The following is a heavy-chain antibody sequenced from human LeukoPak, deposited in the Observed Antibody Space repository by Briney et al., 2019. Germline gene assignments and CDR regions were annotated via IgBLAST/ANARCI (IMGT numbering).Heavy chain of an antibody. Sequence: ASVKVSCKASGYTFTSYDINWVRQATGQGLEWMGWMNPNSGNTGYAQKFQGRVTITRNTSISTAYMELSSLRSEDTAVYYCARVAGWRGNWFDPWGQGPLVTVSS. J-gene: IGHJ5*02. CDR1: GYTFTSYD. CDR2: MNPNSGNT. V-gene: IGHV1-8*03. D-gene: IGHD2-15*01. CDR3: ARVAGWRGNWFDP.